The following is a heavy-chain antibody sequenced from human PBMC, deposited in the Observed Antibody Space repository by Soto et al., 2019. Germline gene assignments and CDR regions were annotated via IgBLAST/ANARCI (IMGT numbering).Heavy chain of an antibody. D-gene: IGHD3-10*01. CDR1: GGTFSSYA. CDR2: IIPIFGTA. CDR3: ARDQCRWFGGSYGMDV. Sequence: QVQLVQSGAEVKKPGSSVKVSCKASGGTFSSYAISWVRQAPGQGLEWMGGIIPIFGTANYAQKFQGRVMITADESTSTAYMELSSLRSEDTAVYYCARDQCRWFGGSYGMDVWGQGTTVTVSS. V-gene: IGHV1-69*01. J-gene: IGHJ6*02.